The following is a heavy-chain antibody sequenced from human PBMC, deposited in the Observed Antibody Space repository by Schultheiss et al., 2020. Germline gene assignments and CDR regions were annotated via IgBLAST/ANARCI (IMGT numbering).Heavy chain of an antibody. V-gene: IGHV1-18*01. CDR2: INPHSGGT. Sequence: ASVKVSCKASGYTFTSYDINWVRQATGQGLEWMGRINPHSGGTNYAQKFQGRVTMTTDTSTSTAYMELRSLRSDDTAVYYCARQSYDSSGYSTGDYWGQGTLVTVSS. D-gene: IGHD3-22*01. J-gene: IGHJ4*02. CDR1: GYTFTSYD. CDR3: ARQSYDSSGYSTGDY.